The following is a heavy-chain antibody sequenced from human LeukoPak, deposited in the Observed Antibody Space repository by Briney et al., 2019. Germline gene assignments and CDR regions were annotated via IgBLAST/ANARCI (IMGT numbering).Heavy chain of an antibody. CDR3: ARETSITGTFGY. Sequence: ASVTVSCKASGYTFTSYYMHWVRQAPGQGLEWMGIINPSGGSTSYAQKFQGRVTMTRDMSTSTVYMELSSLRSEDTAVYYCARETSITGTFGYWGQGTLVTVSS. V-gene: IGHV1-46*01. J-gene: IGHJ4*02. CDR1: GYTFTSYY. CDR2: INPSGGST. D-gene: IGHD1-7*01.